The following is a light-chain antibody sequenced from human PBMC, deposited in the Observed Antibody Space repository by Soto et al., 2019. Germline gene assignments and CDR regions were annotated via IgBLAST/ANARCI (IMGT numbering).Light chain of an antibody. CDR3: PSYDSGLSGGV. Sequence: QSVLTQPPSVSGAPGQRVTISCTGSSSNIGAGYDVHWYQQLPGTAPKLLIYGNSNGPSGVPDRFSGSKSGTSAAPAITGGGAEGQGDYYCPSYDSGLSGGVFGGGTKLTAL. J-gene: IGLJ3*02. V-gene: IGLV1-40*01. CDR2: GNS. CDR1: SSNIGAGYD.